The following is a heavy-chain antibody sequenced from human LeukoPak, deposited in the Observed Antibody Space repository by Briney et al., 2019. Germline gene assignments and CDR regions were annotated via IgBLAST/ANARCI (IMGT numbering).Heavy chain of an antibody. CDR1: GFTFSSYW. V-gene: IGHV3-74*01. J-gene: IGHJ4*02. CDR2: IKSDGSIT. D-gene: IGHD6-13*01. CDR3: VRPVYGGSKSDY. Sequence: PGGSRRLSCATSGFTFSSYWMHWVRQAPGKGLVWVSRIKSDGSITNYADSVKGRFTISRDNAKNTLYLEMNSLRAEDTAVYYCVRPVYGGSKSDYWGQGTLVTVSS.